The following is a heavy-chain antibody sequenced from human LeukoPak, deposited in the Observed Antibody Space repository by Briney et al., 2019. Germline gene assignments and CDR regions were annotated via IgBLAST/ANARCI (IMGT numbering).Heavy chain of an antibody. V-gene: IGHV1-69*13. J-gene: IGHJ5*02. CDR2: IIPIFGTA. Sequence: ASVKVSCKASGGTSSSYAISWVRQAPGQGLEWMGGIIPIFGTANYAQKFQGRVTITADESTSTAYMELSSLRSEDTAVYYCARVWGIDCSSTSCSYLPHNWFDPWGQGTLVTVSS. D-gene: IGHD2-2*01. CDR3: ARVWGIDCSSTSCSYLPHNWFDP. CDR1: GGTSSSYA.